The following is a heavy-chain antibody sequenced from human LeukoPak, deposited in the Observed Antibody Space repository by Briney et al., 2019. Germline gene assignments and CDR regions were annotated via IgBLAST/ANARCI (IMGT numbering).Heavy chain of an antibody. Sequence: ASVSPSCKASGYTFTDYYVHWVRQAPGQGLEWMGWINPKSGGTIYAETFQGRFTMTRDTSISTAYMELSSLKSDDTAVYDYAAELEQGGQGTRVTVSS. CDR1: GYTFTDYY. J-gene: IGHJ6*02. D-gene: IGHD5-24*01. CDR2: INPKSGGT. CDR3: AAELEQ. V-gene: IGHV1-2*02.